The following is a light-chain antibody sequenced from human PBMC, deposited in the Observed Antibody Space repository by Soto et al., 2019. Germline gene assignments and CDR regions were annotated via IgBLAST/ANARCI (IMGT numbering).Light chain of an antibody. Sequence: DIQMTQSPSSLSASVGDRVTITCRASQAISNYLAWYQQKPGKVPKLLIQGASTLQSGVPSRFSGSGSGTDFTLTISSLQPVDVATYYCQKFDSAPWTFGQGTKVEFK. V-gene: IGKV1-27*01. CDR3: QKFDSAPWT. J-gene: IGKJ1*01. CDR1: QAISNY. CDR2: GAS.